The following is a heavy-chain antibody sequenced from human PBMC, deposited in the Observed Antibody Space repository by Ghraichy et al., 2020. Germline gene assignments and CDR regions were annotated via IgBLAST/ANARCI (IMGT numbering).Heavy chain of an antibody. V-gene: IGHV3-23*01. CDR3: AKSPLLTLPRVNFDY. J-gene: IGHJ4*02. D-gene: IGHD3-16*01. CDR1: GFTFSSYA. Sequence: GGSLRLSCVASGFTFSSYAMSWVRQAPGKGLEWVSSISGSGGTTYYADSVKGRFTISRDNSKNTLYLQMNSLRAEDTAVYYCAKSPLLTLPRVNFDYWGQGTLVTVSS. CDR2: ISGSGGTT.